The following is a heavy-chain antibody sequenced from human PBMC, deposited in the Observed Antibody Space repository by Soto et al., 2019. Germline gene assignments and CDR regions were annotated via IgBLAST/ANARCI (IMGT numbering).Heavy chain of an antibody. J-gene: IGHJ4*02. CDR2: IDNYGERK. D-gene: IGHD3-16*01. CDR3: VQDGWVQ. CDR1: GFSFSGYS. V-gene: IGHV3-48*01. Sequence: EVQLVGSGGDLVQPGGSLRLSCVVSGFSFSGYSMDWVRQAPGKGLECISFIDNYGERKLYADSVLGRFTVSRDNAKNALYLQMNGLRVEDTGIYYCVQDGWVQWGQGTLVTVSS.